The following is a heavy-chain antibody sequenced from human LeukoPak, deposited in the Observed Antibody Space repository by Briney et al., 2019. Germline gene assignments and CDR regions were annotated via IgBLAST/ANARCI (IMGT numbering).Heavy chain of an antibody. J-gene: IGHJ3*02. CDR1: GGTFSSYT. Sequence: SVKVSCKASGGTFSSYTISWVRQAPGQGLEWMGRIIPILGIANYAQKFQGRVTIAADKSTSTAYMELSSLRSEDTAVYYCAREQRYRGFLEWLFPDIWGQGTMVTVSS. D-gene: IGHD3-3*01. V-gene: IGHV1-69*04. CDR2: IIPILGIA. CDR3: AREQRYRGFLEWLFPDI.